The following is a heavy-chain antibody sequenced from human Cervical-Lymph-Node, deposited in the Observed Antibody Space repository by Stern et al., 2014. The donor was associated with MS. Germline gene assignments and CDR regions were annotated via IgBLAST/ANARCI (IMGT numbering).Heavy chain of an antibody. CDR3: ARSSTVTPNAFDI. D-gene: IGHD4-17*01. Sequence: QVQLQESGSGLVKPSQTLSLTCAVSGGSISSGGYSWSWIRQPPGKGLARIGYIYYSGSTYYNPSLKSRVTISVDRSKNQFSLKLSSVTAADTAVYYCARSSTVTPNAFDIWGQGTMVTVSS. J-gene: IGHJ3*02. CDR1: GGSISSGGYS. V-gene: IGHV4-30-2*01. CDR2: IYYSGST.